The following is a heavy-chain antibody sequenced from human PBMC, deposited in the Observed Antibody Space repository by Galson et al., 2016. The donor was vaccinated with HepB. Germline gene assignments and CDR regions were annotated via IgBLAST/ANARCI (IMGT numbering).Heavy chain of an antibody. J-gene: IGHJ6*02. D-gene: IGHD3-10*01. Sequence: SLRLSCAASGFTFSSYGMHWVRQAPGKGLEWVAVIWYDGSNKYYADSVKGRFTISRDNSKNTLYLQMNSLSAEDTAVYYCANSEGNYYYGMDVWGQGTTVTVSS. CDR1: GFTFSSYG. V-gene: IGHV3-33*06. CDR2: IWYDGSNK. CDR3: ANSEGNYYYGMDV.